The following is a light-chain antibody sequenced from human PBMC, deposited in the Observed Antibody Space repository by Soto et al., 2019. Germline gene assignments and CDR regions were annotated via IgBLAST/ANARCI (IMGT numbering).Light chain of an antibody. CDR1: QSISDT. CDR2: GAS. Sequence: EIVLTQSPATLSVSPGGRATLSCRASQSISDTLAWYQQKPGQAPRLLIHGASTRATGFPARFSGSGSGTDFTLTISSLQSEDFAVYYCQQYNNWPWTFGQGTKVESK. CDR3: QQYNNWPWT. J-gene: IGKJ1*01. V-gene: IGKV3-15*01.